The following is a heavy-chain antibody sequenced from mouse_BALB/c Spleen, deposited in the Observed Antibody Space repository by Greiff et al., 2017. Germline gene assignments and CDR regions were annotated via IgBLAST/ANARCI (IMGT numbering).Heavy chain of an antibody. Sequence: QVQLQQPGAELVRPGASVKLSCKASGYTFTSYWINWVKQRPGQGLEWIGNIYPSDSYTNYNQKFKDKATLTVDKSSSTAYMQLSSPTSEDSAVYYCTRGDGNYRAWFAYWGQGTLVTVSA. J-gene: IGHJ3*01. V-gene: IGHV1-69*02. CDR3: TRGDGNYRAWFAY. CDR1: GYTFTSYW. CDR2: IYPSDSYT. D-gene: IGHD2-1*01.